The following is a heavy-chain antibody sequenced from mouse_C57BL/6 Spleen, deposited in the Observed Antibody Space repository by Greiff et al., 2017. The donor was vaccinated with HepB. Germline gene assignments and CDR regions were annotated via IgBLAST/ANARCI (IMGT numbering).Heavy chain of an antibody. CDR1: GYTFTDYE. V-gene: IGHV1-15*01. Sequence: VKLQESGAELVRPGASVTLSCKASGYTFTDYEMHWVKQTPVHGLEWIGAIDPETGGTAYNQKFKGKAILTADKSSSTAYMELRSLTSEDSAVYYCTRGVNYYAMDYWGQGTSVTVSS. D-gene: IGHD2-13*01. J-gene: IGHJ4*01. CDR3: TRGVNYYAMDY. CDR2: IDPETGGT.